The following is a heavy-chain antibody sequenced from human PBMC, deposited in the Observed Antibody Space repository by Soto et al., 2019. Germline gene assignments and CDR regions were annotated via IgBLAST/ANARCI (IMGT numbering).Heavy chain of an antibody. V-gene: IGHV4-39*02. CDR2: LYHSGTS. CDR1: GASLSSSDHF. J-gene: IGHJ4*02. D-gene: IGHD2-15*01. Sequence: QLQLQETGPGPVKPSETLSLTCAVSGASLSSSDHFWGWFRQSPGKGLEWLASLYHSGTSYYNRTLKSRLSISVEMSASHFSLRLTSVNAADTAVYYCARLVVGATRHPDFDFWGQGTLVTVSS. CDR3: ARLVVGATRHPDFDF.